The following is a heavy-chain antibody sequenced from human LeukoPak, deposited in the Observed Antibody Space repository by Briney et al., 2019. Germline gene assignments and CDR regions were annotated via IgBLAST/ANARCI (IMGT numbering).Heavy chain of an antibody. D-gene: IGHD3-10*01. V-gene: IGHV1-2*02. CDR3: ARTGSITMVLFDY. CDR1: GYTFTGYY. J-gene: IGHJ4*02. Sequence: ASVKVSCKASGYTFTGYYMHWVRQAPGQGLEWMGWINPNSGGTNYAQKFQGRVTMTRDTSISTAYMELSSLRSEDTAVYYCARTGSITMVLFDYWGQGTLVTVSS. CDR2: INPNSGGT.